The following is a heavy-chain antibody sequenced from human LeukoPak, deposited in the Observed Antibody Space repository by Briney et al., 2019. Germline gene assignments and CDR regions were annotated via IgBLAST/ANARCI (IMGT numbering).Heavy chain of an antibody. CDR2: IIPIFGTA. CDR1: AYTFTDYY. J-gene: IGHJ6*02. Sequence: SVKVSCKASAYTFTDYYVHWVRQAPGQGLEWMGGIIPIFGTANYAQKFQGRVTITADESTSTAYMELSSLRSEDTAVYYCARDWNYASGAYDYGMGVWGQGTTVTVSS. CDR3: ARDWNYASGAYDYGMGV. D-gene: IGHD1-7*01. V-gene: IGHV1-69*13.